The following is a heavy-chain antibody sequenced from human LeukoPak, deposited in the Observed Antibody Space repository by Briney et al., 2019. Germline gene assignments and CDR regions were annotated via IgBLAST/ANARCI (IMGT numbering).Heavy chain of an antibody. CDR1: GFSFSSYG. Sequence: GSLRLSCAASGFSFSSYGMHWVRQAPGKGLEWIGSIYYSGSTYYNPSLKSRVTISVDTSKNQFSLKLSSVTAADTAVYYCARPSFGSGSYYRRPFDYWGQGTLVTVSS. J-gene: IGHJ4*02. V-gene: IGHV4-39*01. CDR2: IYYSGST. D-gene: IGHD3-10*01. CDR3: ARPSFGSGSYYRRPFDY.